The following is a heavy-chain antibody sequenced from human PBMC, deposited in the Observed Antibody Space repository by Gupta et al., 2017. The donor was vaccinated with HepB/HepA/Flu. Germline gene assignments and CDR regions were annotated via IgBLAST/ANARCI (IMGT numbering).Heavy chain of an antibody. J-gene: IGHJ4*02. Sequence: QLQLQESGPGLVKSSETLSLTCTVSGGSINSTTYYWDWIRKYPGKGLVWIGSIYERGNTYYHPSLKSRCTISIDTSKGPFYMGLSSVTATDTAVEDGARRQWLIRGGPFDHWGQGSRGTVSS. CDR2: IYERGNT. CDR3: ARRQWLIRGGPFDH. CDR1: GGSINSTTYY. V-gene: IGHV4-39*01. D-gene: IGHD6-19*01.